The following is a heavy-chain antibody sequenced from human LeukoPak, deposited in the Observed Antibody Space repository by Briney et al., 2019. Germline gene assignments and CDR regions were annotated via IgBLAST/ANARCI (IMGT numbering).Heavy chain of an antibody. J-gene: IGHJ3*02. D-gene: IGHD1-26*01. CDR2: IYYSGNT. CDR1: GVSISSSNSY. V-gene: IGHV4-39*01. CDR3: ARGVGANYDAFDI. Sequence: SETLSLTCTVSGVSISSSNSYWGWIRQPPGNGLEWIGSIYYSGNTYYNASLKSQVSISIDTSKNQFSLRLTSVTAADTAVYYCARGVGANYDAFDIWGQGTIVTVSS.